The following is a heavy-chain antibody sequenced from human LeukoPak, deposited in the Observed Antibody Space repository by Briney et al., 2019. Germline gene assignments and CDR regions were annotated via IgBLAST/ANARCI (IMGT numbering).Heavy chain of an antibody. CDR2: ISAYNGNT. CDR3: ARAVRTYDYVWGSSRSAFDI. CDR1: GYTFTSYG. D-gene: IGHD3-16*02. J-gene: IGHJ3*02. Sequence: ASVKVSCKASGYTFTSYGISWVSQAPGQGLEWMGWISAYNGNTNYAQKLQGTVTMTTDTSTSTAYMELRSLRSDDTAVCYCARAVRTYDYVWGSSRSAFDIWGQGTMVTVSS. V-gene: IGHV1-18*01.